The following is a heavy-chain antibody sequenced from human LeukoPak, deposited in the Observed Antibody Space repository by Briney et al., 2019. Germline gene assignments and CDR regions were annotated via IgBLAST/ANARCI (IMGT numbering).Heavy chain of an antibody. J-gene: IGHJ4*02. V-gene: IGHV3-23*01. Sequence: PGGSLRPSCAASGFTFSNYAMAWVRQAPGKGPEWVSSIRYNIENTHYADAVQGRFTISRDNSKNTLYLQMSSLRGEDTARYYCAKASTRDTGYYFDSWGQGTLVSVSS. D-gene: IGHD3-9*01. CDR1: GFTFSNYA. CDR2: IRYNIENT. CDR3: AKASTRDTGYYFDS.